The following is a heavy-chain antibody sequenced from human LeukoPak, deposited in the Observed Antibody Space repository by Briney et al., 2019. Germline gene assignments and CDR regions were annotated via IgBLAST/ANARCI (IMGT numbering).Heavy chain of an antibody. CDR3: AKVYNWNDVSVDY. D-gene: IGHD1-20*01. V-gene: IGHV3-23*01. J-gene: IGHJ4*02. CDR1: GFTFSSNA. Sequence: PGGSLRLSCAASGFTFSSNAMSWVRQAPGKGLEWVSVISGSGDSTYYADSVKGRFTISRDNSKNTLYLQMNSLRAEDTAVYYCAKVYNWNDVSVDYWGQGTLVTVSS. CDR2: ISGSGDST.